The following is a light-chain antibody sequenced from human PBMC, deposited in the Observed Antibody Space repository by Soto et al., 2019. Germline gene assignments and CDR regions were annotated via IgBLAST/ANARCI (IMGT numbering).Light chain of an antibody. CDR2: AAS. V-gene: IGKV1-17*01. CDR3: LQHKSYPLT. CDR1: QGIRRD. Sequence: DIQMTQSPSSLSASVGDRVTITCRASQGIRRDLGWYQQKPGEAPKRLIYAASSLQSGVPSRFSGSGSGTQFTLTISRLQPEDFPTYYCLQHKSYPLTFGGGTKLHI. J-gene: IGKJ4*01.